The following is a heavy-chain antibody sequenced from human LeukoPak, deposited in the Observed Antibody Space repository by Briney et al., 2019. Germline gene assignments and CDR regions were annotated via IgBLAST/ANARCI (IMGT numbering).Heavy chain of an antibody. D-gene: IGHD4-17*01. J-gene: IGHJ4*02. Sequence: SGGSLRLSCAASGFTFSSYWMSWVRQAPGKGLEWVANIKQDGSEKYYVDSVKGRFTISRDNAKNSLYLQMNSLRAEDTAVYYCARDRGEWYGDIDYWGQGTLVTVSS. CDR2: IKQDGSEK. CDR3: ARDRGEWYGDIDY. V-gene: IGHV3-7*01. CDR1: GFTFSSYW.